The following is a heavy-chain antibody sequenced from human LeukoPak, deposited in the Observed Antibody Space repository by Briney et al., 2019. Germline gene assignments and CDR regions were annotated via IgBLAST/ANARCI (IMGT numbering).Heavy chain of an antibody. J-gene: IGHJ6*02. Sequence: GGSLRLSCAASGFTFSSYSMNWVRQAPGNGLEWVSSISSSSSYIYYADSVKGRFTISRDNAKNSLYLQMNSLRAEDTAVYYCARSTRPKYGMDVWGQGTTVTVSS. CDR3: ARSTRPKYGMDV. D-gene: IGHD2-2*01. CDR2: ISSSSSYI. V-gene: IGHV3-21*01. CDR1: GFTFSSYS.